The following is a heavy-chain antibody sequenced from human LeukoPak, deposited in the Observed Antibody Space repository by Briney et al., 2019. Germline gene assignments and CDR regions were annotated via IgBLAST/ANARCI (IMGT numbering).Heavy chain of an antibody. J-gene: IGHJ4*02. D-gene: IGHD6-13*01. CDR1: GFTFRNYA. CDR3: ARVIAAAGTRYFDY. V-gene: IGHV3-23*01. CDR2: ISGSGGST. Sequence: GGSLRLSCAASGFTFRNYAMTWVRQAPGKGLEWVSSISGSGGSTYYADSVKGRFTISRDNSKNTLYLQMNSLRAEDTAVYYCARVIAAAGTRYFDYWGQGTLVTVSS.